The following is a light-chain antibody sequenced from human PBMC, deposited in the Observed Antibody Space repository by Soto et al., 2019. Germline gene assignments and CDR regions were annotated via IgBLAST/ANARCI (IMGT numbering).Light chain of an antibody. V-gene: IGLV1-51*02. J-gene: IGLJ1*01. CDR3: GTWDSSLSADV. Sequence: QSVLTQPPSVSAAPGQRVTLSCSGRSSSIGNNYVSWYQHLPGTAPKLLIYETNKRPSGISDRFSGSKSGTSATLGITGLQTGDEADYYCGTWDSSLSADVFGTGTKLTVL. CDR1: SSSIGNNY. CDR2: ETN.